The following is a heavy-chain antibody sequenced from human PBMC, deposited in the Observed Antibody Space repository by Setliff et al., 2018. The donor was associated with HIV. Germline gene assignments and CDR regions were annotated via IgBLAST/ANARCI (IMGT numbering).Heavy chain of an antibody. D-gene: IGHD6-13*01. J-gene: IGHJ6*02. CDR3: AKDPNSSWHVGFYNYGMDV. CDR1: GFTFSRYG. Sequence: GESLKISCAASGFTFSRYGMHRVRQAPGKGLEWVAFIRYDATDKYYAESVRGRFTISRDYSRNTLYLQMNSLRAEDSAVYYCAKDPNSSWHVGFYNYGMDVWGQGTTVTVSS. CDR2: IRYDATDK. V-gene: IGHV3-30*02.